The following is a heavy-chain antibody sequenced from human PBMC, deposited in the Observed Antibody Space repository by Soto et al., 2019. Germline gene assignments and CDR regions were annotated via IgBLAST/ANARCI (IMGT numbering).Heavy chain of an antibody. Sequence: PGGSLRLSCTASGFTFGDYAMSWFRQAPGKGLEWVGFIRSKAYGGTTEYAASVKGRFTISRDDSKSITYLQMNSLKTEDTAVYYCTNYDILTGPYAFDIWGQGTMVTVSS. CDR3: TNYDILTGPYAFDI. V-gene: IGHV3-49*03. J-gene: IGHJ3*02. D-gene: IGHD3-9*01. CDR1: GFTFGDYA. CDR2: IRSKAYGGTT.